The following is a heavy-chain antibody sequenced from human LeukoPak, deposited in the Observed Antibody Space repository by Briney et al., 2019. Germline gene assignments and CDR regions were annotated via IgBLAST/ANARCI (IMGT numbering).Heavy chain of an antibody. Sequence: GGSLRLSCAPAGFTVRDNYTSCVRQAPGKGLEWVALIYSAGTTHADSVRGRFTISRHKCKNMLYLQLNNLKPEDRPVYFYAIAQGGKIQQWDYYFDYWGQGTLVTVSS. CDR3: AIAQGGKIQQWDYYFDY. CDR1: GFTVRDNY. CDR2: IYSAGTT. D-gene: IGHD1-26*01. J-gene: IGHJ4*02. V-gene: IGHV3-66*01.